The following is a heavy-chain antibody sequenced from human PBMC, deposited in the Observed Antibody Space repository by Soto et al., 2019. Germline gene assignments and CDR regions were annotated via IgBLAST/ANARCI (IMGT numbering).Heavy chain of an antibody. D-gene: IGHD6-13*01. J-gene: IGHJ4*02. CDR2: INSDGSST. CDR1: GFTFSSYW. Sequence: EVQLVESGGGLVQPGGSLRLSCAASGFTFSSYWMHWVRQAPGKGLVWVSRINSDGSSTSYADSVKGRFTISRDNAKNTLYLRMNSLSAEDTAVYYCARDLSDIAAAGTNYWGQGTLVTVSS. V-gene: IGHV3-74*01. CDR3: ARDLSDIAAAGTNY.